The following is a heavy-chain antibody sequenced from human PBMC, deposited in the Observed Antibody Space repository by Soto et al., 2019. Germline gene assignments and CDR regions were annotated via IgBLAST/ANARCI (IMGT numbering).Heavy chain of an antibody. CDR3: AKDGAPSYGGNWGTDFDY. CDR2: ISGSGGST. CDR1: GFTFSSYA. D-gene: IGHD7-27*01. V-gene: IGHV3-23*01. J-gene: IGHJ4*02. Sequence: GGSLRLSCAASGFTFSSYAMSWVRQAPGKGLEWVSAISGSGGSTYYADSVKGRFIISRDNSKNTLYLQMNSLRAEDTAVYYCAKDGAPSYGGNWGTDFDYWGQGTLVTVSS.